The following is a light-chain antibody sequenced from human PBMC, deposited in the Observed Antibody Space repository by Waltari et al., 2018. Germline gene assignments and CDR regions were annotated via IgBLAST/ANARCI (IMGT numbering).Light chain of an antibody. CDR2: LGS. J-gene: IGKJ4*01. CDR3: MRALQTPPT. V-gene: IGKV2-28*01. CDR1: QSLLHSNGYHY. Sequence: DIVMTQSPLSLPVTPGEPASISCRSSQSLLHSNGYHYLGWYLQKPGQSPQLLIYLGSKPGSGGPARFSGSGSGSDFTLKISRVEAEDVWGYYCMRALQTPPTFGGGTNVGIK.